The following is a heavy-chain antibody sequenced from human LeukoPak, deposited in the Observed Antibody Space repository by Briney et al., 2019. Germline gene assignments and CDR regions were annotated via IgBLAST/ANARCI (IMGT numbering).Heavy chain of an antibody. J-gene: IGHJ5*02. CDR1: GGSISSYY. V-gene: IGHV4-4*07. CDR3: ARHWSHSVAQFGRSYWFDP. CDR2: MDTSGHT. Sequence: PSETLPLTCTVSGGSISSYYWSWIRQPAGKGLEWIGHMDTSGHTNYNSSLMSRVTMSVDTSKNQFSLRLTSVTAADTAVYYCARHWSHSVAQFGRSYWFDPWGQGTLVTVSS. D-gene: IGHD2-15*01.